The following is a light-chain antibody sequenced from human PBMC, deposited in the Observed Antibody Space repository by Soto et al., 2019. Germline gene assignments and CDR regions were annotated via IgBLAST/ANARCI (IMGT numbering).Light chain of an antibody. CDR3: ATWDDSLNARGV. Sequence: QAVVTQPPSASGTPGQRVTISCSGSRSNIGNNAVSWYQQFPGTAPKLLIYNNNQRPSGVPDRVSGSKSGTSASLAISGLQSEDEADYYCATWDDSLNARGVFGGGTKVTVL. J-gene: IGLJ3*02. V-gene: IGLV1-44*01. CDR1: RSNIGNNA. CDR2: NNN.